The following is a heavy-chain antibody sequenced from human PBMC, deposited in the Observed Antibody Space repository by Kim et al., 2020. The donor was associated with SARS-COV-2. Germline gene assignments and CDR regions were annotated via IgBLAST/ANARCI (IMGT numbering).Heavy chain of an antibody. CDR3: AKNRAGRRSITMILA. J-gene: IGHJ5*02. CDR1: LTFSSYA. Sequence: LTFSSYARGWVRQAPGRGLEWVSAISGSGGSTYYADSVKGRFTISRDNSKNTLYLQMNSLRAEDTAVYYCAKNRAGRRSITMILAWGQGTLAT. D-gene: IGHD3-22*01. V-gene: IGHV3-23*01. CDR2: ISGSGGST.